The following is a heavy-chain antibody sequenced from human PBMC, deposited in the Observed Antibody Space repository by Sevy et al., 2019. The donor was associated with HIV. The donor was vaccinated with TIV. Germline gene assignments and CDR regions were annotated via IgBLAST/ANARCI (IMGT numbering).Heavy chain of an antibody. V-gene: IGHV3-48*03. D-gene: IGHD2-2*01. CDR1: GFTFSSYE. J-gene: IGHJ6*02. CDR3: ARGDIVVVPAAEGYYYGMDV. CDR2: ISSSGSTI. Sequence: GGSLRLSCAASGFTFSSYEMNWVRQAPGKGLEWVSYISSSGSTIYYAHSVKGRFTISRDNAKNSLYLQMNSLRAEDTAVYYCARGDIVVVPAAEGYYYGMDVWGQGTTVTVSS.